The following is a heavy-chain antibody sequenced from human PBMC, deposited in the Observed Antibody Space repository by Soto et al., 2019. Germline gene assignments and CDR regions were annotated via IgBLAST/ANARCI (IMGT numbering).Heavy chain of an antibody. J-gene: IGHJ4*02. CDR1: RSIFNTYW. D-gene: IGHD2-15*01. Sequence: EVQLVQSGAEVKKPGESLKSSCKGSRSIFNTYWIAWVRQMPGKGPEWMGMIYPGDSDTRYSPSFQGLVTISVDKSISTAYLQWRSLKASDTAMYYCARNGEQLLHFDLWGQGTLVTVSS. CDR3: ARNGEQLLHFDL. V-gene: IGHV5-51*03. CDR2: IYPGDSDT.